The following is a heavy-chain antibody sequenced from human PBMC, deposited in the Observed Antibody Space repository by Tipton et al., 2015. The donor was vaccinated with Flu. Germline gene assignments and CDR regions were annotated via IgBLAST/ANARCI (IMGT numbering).Heavy chain of an antibody. D-gene: IGHD6-13*01. J-gene: IGHJ6*02. V-gene: IGHV4-61*08. Sequence: TLSLTCSVSGDSMSIGGYYWSWIRQPPGKGLEWIGYIYYSGSTNYNPSLKSRVTISVDTSKNQFSLKLSSVTAADTAVYYCARDSAAHYGVDVWGQGTTVTVSS. CDR2: IYYSGST. CDR3: ARDSAAHYGVDV. CDR1: GDSMSIGGYY.